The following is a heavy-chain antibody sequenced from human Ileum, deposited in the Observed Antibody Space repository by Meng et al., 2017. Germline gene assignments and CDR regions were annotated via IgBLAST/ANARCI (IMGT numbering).Heavy chain of an antibody. CDR1: GFSLRSYS. Sequence: EVQLVESGGGLVKPGGSLRLSWAASGFSLRSYSVNWVRQAPGKGLEWVSSISSSSNYIFYADSVKGRFTISRDNAKNSVYLQMNSLRAEDTAVYYCARDFSGSYYTNYFDYWGQGTLVTVSS. CDR2: ISSSSNYI. D-gene: IGHD1-26*01. J-gene: IGHJ4*02. CDR3: ARDFSGSYYTNYFDY. V-gene: IGHV3-21*01.